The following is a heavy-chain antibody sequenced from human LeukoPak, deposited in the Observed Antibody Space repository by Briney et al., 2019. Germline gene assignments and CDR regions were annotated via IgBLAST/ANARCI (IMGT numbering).Heavy chain of an antibody. V-gene: IGHV4-34*01. D-gene: IGHD3-22*01. CDR1: GGSLSGYY. CDR2: INHSGST. CDR3: ARGRRRSSITLIVVVIHNPIYFDY. Sequence: PSETLSLTXAVYGGSLSGYYWSWIRQPPGKGLEWIGEINHSGSTNYNPSLKSRVTISVDTSKNQFSLKLSSVTAADTAVYYCARGRRRSSITLIVVVIHNPIYFDYWGQGTLVTVSS. J-gene: IGHJ4*02.